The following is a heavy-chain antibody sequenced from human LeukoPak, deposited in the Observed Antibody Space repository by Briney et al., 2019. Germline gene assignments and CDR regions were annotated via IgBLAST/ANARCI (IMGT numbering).Heavy chain of an antibody. V-gene: IGHV3-53*01. Sequence: GGSLRLSCAASGFTVSSNYMSWVRQAPGKGLEWVSGIYTGGSTYYAGSVKGRFTISRDNSKKTLYLQMNSLRAEDTAVYYCARVGSGWEFDHWGQGTLVTVSS. CDR2: IYTGGST. J-gene: IGHJ4*02. D-gene: IGHD6-19*01. CDR3: ARVGSGWEFDH. CDR1: GFTVSSNY.